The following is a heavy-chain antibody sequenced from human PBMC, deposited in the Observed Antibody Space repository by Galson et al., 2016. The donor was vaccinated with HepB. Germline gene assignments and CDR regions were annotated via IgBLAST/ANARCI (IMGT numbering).Heavy chain of an antibody. CDR1: GFTFGSYA. CDR3: AKDRVYAAVNWFDP. Sequence: SLRLSCAASGFTFGSYAMHWVRQAPGKGLEWVSAISGSGDNTYYADSVKSRFTISRDNSKNTLYLQMNSLRAEDTAVYYCAKDRVYAAVNWFDPWGQGTLVTVSS. CDR2: ISGSGDNT. D-gene: IGHD5/OR15-5a*01. J-gene: IGHJ5*02. V-gene: IGHV3-23*01.